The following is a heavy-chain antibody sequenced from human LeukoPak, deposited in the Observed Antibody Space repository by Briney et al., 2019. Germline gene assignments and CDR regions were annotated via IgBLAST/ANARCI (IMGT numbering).Heavy chain of an antibody. V-gene: IGHV1-18*01. D-gene: IGHD3-22*01. CDR3: ARGVDSGGYSPRANNYGRDV. Sequence: GASVKVSCKASGYTFTSYGISWVRQAPGQGLEWMGWISAYNGNTNYAQKLQGRVTMTEDTSTDTAYMELSSLRSEDTAVYYCARGVDSGGYSPRANNYGRDVGAQGPTVTVPS. CDR2: ISAYNGNT. CDR1: GYTFTSYG. J-gene: IGHJ6*02.